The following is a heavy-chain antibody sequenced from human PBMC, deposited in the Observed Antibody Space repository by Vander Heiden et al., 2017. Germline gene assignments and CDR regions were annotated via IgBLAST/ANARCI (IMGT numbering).Heavy chain of an antibody. CDR1: GFIFRNYA. J-gene: IGHJ4*02. CDR3: AKDGGYDFGSFEY. V-gene: IGHV3-23*01. D-gene: IGHD2-15*01. Sequence: EVQLLESGGGWVQPGGSLRLSCAASGFIFRNYAMSWVRQAPGKGLECVSFISGAGFDTYYADSVKGRFTISRDNSKNTLYLQINTVRAEDTAFYYCAKDGGYDFGSFEYWGQGTLVTVSS. CDR2: ISGAGFDT.